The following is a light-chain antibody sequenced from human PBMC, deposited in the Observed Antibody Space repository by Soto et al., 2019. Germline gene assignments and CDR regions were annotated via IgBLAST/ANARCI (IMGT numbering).Light chain of an antibody. CDR2: AVS. V-gene: IGLV2-14*03. J-gene: IGLJ1*01. CDR3: ISYTDRQSYL. Sequence: QSVLTQPASVSGTPGQSITISCSCPSSDIGSYDHVAWYQQFPGKSPKLIIYAVSDRPSGVSDRFSGSKSGISASLTISGLQTEDEADYYCISYTDRQSYLFGTGTKVTVL. CDR1: SSDIGSYDH.